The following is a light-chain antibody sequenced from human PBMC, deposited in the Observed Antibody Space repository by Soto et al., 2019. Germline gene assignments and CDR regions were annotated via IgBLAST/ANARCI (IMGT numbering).Light chain of an antibody. CDR1: QSISSY. V-gene: IGKV1-39*01. CDR2: AAS. Sequence: DIQMTQSPSSLSASVGDRVTITCRASQSISSYLNWYQQKPGKAPKLLIYAASSLQSGVTSRFSGSGSGTDFTLTISSLQPEDFATYYCQQSYSTPPRTFGGGTKVEIK. CDR3: QQSYSTPPRT. J-gene: IGKJ4*01.